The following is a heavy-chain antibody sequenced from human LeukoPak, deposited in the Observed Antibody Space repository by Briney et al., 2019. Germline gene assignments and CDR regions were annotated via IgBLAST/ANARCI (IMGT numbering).Heavy chain of an antibody. CDR3: ARRHLPQERSALSYYYDSSGSWNWFDP. J-gene: IGHJ5*02. V-gene: IGHV1-8*01. Sequence: ASVKVSCKASGYTFTSYDINWVRQATGQGLEWMGWMNPNSGNTGYAQKFQGRVTMTRNTSISTAYMELSSLRSEDTAVYYCARRHLPQERSALSYYYDSSGSWNWFDPWGQGTLVTVSS. CDR2: MNPNSGNT. D-gene: IGHD3-22*01. CDR1: GYTFTSYD.